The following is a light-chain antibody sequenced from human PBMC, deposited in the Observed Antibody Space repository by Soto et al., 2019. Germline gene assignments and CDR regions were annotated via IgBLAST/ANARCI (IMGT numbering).Light chain of an antibody. Sequence: DIHMTQSPSSLSASVGDRVTITCRASQGIANYLAWFQQKPGKAPKSLIYDASTLQSGVPSRFSGSGSGTDFTLTISSLQPEDVATYYCQQYNNLYTFGQGTKLEIK. CDR2: DAS. CDR3: QQYNNLYT. J-gene: IGKJ2*01. V-gene: IGKV1-16*01. CDR1: QGIANY.